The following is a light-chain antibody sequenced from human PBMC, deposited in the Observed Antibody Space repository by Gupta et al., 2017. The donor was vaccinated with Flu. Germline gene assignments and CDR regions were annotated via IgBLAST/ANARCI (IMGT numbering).Light chain of an antibody. CDR3: MQDVQWLWT. CDR2: NIS. J-gene: IGKJ1*01. Sequence: VLTPSPLSLSVTLGQQASISCRSSQSLVFSDGNTYVNWFQQRPGQSPRRLIHNISKRESGVPDRFSGSGSGTDLALTISRVEAEDVGVYYCMQDVQWLWTFGQGTKVEIK. V-gene: IGKV2-30*01. CDR1: QSLVFSDGNTY.